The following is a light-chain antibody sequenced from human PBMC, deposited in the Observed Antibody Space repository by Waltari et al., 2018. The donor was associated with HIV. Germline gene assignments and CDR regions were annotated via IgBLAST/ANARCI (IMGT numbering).Light chain of an antibody. CDR3: QQTYSPPQT. V-gene: IGKV1-39*01. J-gene: IGKJ3*01. CDR2: AAA. Sequence: DIQLTQSPSSLSASIGDRVTMPCRASQIITSCLNWYRQTPGKAPELLMYAAAVRQSGVPSRFSASGSGTDYTLTISSVQPEDFATYFCQQTYSPPQTFGPGTKVDVK. CDR1: QIITSC.